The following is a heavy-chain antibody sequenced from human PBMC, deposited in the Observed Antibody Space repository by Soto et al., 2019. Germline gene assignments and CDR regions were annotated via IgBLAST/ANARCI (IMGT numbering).Heavy chain of an antibody. J-gene: IGHJ4*02. D-gene: IGHD3-22*01. V-gene: IGHV3-30*19. CDR3: VRSMIIVVRLIGLDY. CDR2: ISYDGSNK. Sequence: SLRLSCAPSGFTFRSYAMHWARQTPGKGLEWVAVISYDGSNKHYADSVKGRFSISRDNSKNMLYLQMDSLSTEDTAVYYCVRSMIIVVRLIGLDYWGQGTLVTVSS. CDR1: GFTFRSYA.